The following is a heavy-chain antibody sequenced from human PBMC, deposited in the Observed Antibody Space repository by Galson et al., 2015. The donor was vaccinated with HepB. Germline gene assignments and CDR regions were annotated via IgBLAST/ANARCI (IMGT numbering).Heavy chain of an antibody. Sequence: SLRLSCAASGFTFSSYAMSWVRQAPGKGLEWVSAISGSGGSTYYADSVKGRFTISRDNSKNTLYLQMNSLRAEDTAVFYCAILPTVAPPLDFWGQGTLVTVSS. D-gene: IGHD4-23*01. J-gene: IGHJ4*02. V-gene: IGHV3-23*01. CDR3: AILPTVAPPLDF. CDR2: ISGSGGST. CDR1: GFTFSSYA.